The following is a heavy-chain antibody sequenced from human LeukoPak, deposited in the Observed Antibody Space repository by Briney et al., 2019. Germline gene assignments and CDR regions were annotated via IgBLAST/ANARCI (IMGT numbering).Heavy chain of an antibody. CDR1: GFTFTSYA. V-gene: IGHV3-23*01. J-gene: IGHJ4*02. CDR3: ANTGNSRGAY. D-gene: IGHD2/OR15-2a*01. Sequence: PGGSLRLSCAASGFTFTSYAMSWVRQAPGKGLEWVSAISGGDGSTYYADSVKGRFTISRDNSKNTLYLQMNSLRAEDTAVYSCANTGNSRGAYWGQGTLVTVSS. CDR2: ISGGDGST.